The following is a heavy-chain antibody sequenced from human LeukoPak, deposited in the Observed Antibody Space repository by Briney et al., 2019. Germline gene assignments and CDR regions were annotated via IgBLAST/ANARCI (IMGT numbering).Heavy chain of an antibody. CDR3: ARDEQWLAHFDY. Sequence: ASVKVSCKASGYTFTNYYIHWVRQAPGQGLEWMGWISAYNGNTNYAQKLQGRVTMTTDTSTSTAYMELRSLRSDDTAVYYCARDEQWLAHFDYWGQGTLVTVSS. D-gene: IGHD6-19*01. CDR1: GYTFTNYY. J-gene: IGHJ4*02. V-gene: IGHV1-18*04. CDR2: ISAYNGNT.